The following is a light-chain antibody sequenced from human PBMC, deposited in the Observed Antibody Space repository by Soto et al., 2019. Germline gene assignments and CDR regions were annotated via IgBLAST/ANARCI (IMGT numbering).Light chain of an antibody. Sequence: DIQMTQSPSSLSASVRDRVTITCRASQAIRNYLAWYQQEPGKVPKLLIYAASTLQLGVPSRFSGSASGTDFTLTISSLQPEDVATYYCQQYFSAPDTFGQGTNVEIK. J-gene: IGKJ1*01. CDR1: QAIRNY. CDR2: AAS. CDR3: QQYFSAPDT. V-gene: IGKV1-27*01.